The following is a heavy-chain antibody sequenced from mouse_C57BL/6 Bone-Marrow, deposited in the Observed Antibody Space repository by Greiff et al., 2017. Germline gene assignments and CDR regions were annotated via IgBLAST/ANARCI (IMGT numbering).Heavy chain of an antibody. CDR3: AIVGDYDEFAY. Sequence: QVQLQQPGAELVKPGASVKMSCKASGYTFTSYWITWVKQRPGQGLEWIGDMYPGSGSTNYNEKFKSKATLTVDTSSSTAYMQLSSLTSEDSAGYYCAIVGDYDEFAYWCQGTLVTVSA. CDR1: GYTFTSYW. V-gene: IGHV1-55*01. D-gene: IGHD2-4*01. J-gene: IGHJ3*01. CDR2: MYPGSGST.